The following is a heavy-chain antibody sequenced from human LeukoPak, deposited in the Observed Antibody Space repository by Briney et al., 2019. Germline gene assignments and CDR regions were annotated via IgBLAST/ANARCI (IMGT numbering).Heavy chain of an antibody. V-gene: IGHV3-23*01. CDR3: AKALRTSYYTSFDS. J-gene: IGHJ4*02. D-gene: IGHD2-2*02. CDR1: GFTFSSYA. Sequence: GGPLRLSCAASGFTFSSYAMSWVRQAPGRGLEWVSGISDGGGSTYYADSVKGRFTISRDNSKNTVYLQMNSLRAEDTAIYYCAKALRTSYYTSFDSWGQGTLVTVSS. CDR2: ISDGGGST.